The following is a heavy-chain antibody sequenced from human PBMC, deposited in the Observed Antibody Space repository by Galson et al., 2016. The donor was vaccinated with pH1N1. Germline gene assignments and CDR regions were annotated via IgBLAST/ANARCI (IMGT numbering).Heavy chain of an antibody. CDR3: ARDRVALTGIFDY. V-gene: IGHV4-61*02. CDR2: MYTSGTT. Sequence: LSLTCTVSGGSISSSIYYWNWIRQPAGKGLEWIRRMYTSGTTTYNPSLESRVSISVDTSKNQFSLRLSSVTAADTAVYFCARDRVALTGIFDYWGQGALVTVSS. D-gene: IGHD3-10*01. J-gene: IGHJ4*02. CDR1: GGSISSSIYY.